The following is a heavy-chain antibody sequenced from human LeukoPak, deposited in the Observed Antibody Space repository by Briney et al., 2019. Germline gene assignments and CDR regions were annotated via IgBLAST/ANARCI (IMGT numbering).Heavy chain of an antibody. V-gene: IGHV1-2*02. D-gene: IGHD3-10*01. CDR3: ARTPVIVIRGVIEDGMDV. Sequence: ASVKVSCKPSGYTFTDYYLHWVRQAPGQELEWMGWIDPNTGRTVYAQNFQGRLTLTRGTSVSTAYMDLRGLGSDDTAVYYCARTPVIVIRGVIEDGMDVWGQGTTVTVSS. J-gene: IGHJ6*02. CDR2: IDPNTGRT. CDR1: GYTFTDYY.